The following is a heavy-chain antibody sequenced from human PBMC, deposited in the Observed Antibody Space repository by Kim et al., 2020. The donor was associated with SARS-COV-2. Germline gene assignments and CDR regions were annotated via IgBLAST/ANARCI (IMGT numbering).Heavy chain of an antibody. Sequence: ASVKVSCKVSGYTLTELSMHWVRQAPGKGLEWMGGFDPEDGETIYAQKFQGRVTTTEDTSTDTAYMELSSLRSEDTAVYYCATTPPYYYDSSGYYSGWFDPWGQGTLVTVSS. CDR1: GYTLTELS. J-gene: IGHJ5*02. CDR2: FDPEDGET. CDR3: ATTPPYYYDSSGYYSGWFDP. V-gene: IGHV1-24*01. D-gene: IGHD3-22*01.